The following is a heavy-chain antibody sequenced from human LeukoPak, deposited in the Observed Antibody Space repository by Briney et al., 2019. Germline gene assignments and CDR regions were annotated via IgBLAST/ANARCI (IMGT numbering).Heavy chain of an antibody. J-gene: IGHJ4*02. CDR3: AREQYADLIFDS. D-gene: IGHD4-17*01. Sequence: PSETLSLTCTVSGGSISSYYWSWIRQPPGKGLEWIGYIHYSGSTNYNPSLNSRVTISVDTSKNQFSLKLSSVTAADTAVYYCAREQYADLIFDSWGQGTLVTVSS. CDR1: GGSISSYY. CDR2: IHYSGST. V-gene: IGHV4-59*01.